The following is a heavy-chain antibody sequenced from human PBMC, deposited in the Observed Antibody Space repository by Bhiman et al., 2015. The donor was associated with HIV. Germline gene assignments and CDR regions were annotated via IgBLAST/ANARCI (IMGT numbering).Heavy chain of an antibody. J-gene: IGHJ6*02. V-gene: IGHV3-33*05. Sequence: QVQLVEPGRGVVHPGGSLRLSCVTSGFTFENFPMHWVRQAPGKGLEWVALISYDGSDKYYSDSVKGRFTISRDNSKNTLYLQMNSLRADDTAVYYCAKYTGYSGYDYYYYYGMDVWGQGTTVTVSS. CDR3: AKYTGYSGYDYYYYYGMDV. CDR1: GFTFENFP. CDR2: ISYDGSDK. D-gene: IGHD5-12*01.